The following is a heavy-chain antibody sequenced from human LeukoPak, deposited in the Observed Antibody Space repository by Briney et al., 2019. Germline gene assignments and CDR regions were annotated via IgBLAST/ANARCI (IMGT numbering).Heavy chain of an antibody. CDR3: ARAPSSGYYYVDY. Sequence: GSLRLSCAASGFTFSSYAMHWVRQPPGKGLEWIGYIFYSGSTYYNPSLKSRVTISEDTFKNQFSLKLSSVTAADTAVYYCARAPSSGYYYVDYWGQGTLVTVSS. V-gene: IGHV4-59*12. D-gene: IGHD3-22*01. CDR2: IFYSGST. J-gene: IGHJ4*02. CDR1: GFTFSSYA.